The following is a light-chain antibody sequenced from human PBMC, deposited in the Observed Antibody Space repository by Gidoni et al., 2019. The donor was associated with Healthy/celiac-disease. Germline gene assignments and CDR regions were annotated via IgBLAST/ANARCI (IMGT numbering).Light chain of an antibody. V-gene: IGKV1-5*03. Sequence: DIQMTQSPSTLSASVGDRVTITCRASQSISSLLAWYQQKPGKAPKLLICKAYRLESGVQSRFGGSGSGTVSPLTISSLQPDVFATYYCQQYKSYPWTFGQGTKVEIK. CDR3: QQYKSYPWT. J-gene: IGKJ1*01. CDR2: KAY. CDR1: QSISSL.